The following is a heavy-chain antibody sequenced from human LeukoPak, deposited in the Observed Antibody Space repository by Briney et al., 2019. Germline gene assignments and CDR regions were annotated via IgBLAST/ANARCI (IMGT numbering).Heavy chain of an antibody. D-gene: IGHD6-6*01. CDR3: ARDSSHYLGSSDY. J-gene: IGHJ4*02. Sequence: GGSLRLSCAASGFTFSSYAMSWVRQAPGKGLEWVSVISESGDVTHYADSMKGRFTISRDNTKNTLNLQMNSLRDEDTAIYYCARDSSHYLGSSDYWGQGTLVTVSS. CDR1: GFTFSSYA. CDR2: ISESGDVT. V-gene: IGHV3-23*01.